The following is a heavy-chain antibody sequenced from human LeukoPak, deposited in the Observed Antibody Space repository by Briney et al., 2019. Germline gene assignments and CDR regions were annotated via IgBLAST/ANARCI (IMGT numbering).Heavy chain of an antibody. CDR2: ISAYNGNT. V-gene: IGHV1-18*01. Sequence: ASVKVSCTASGYTFTSYGISWVRQAPGQGLEWMGWISAYNGNTNYAQKLQGRVTMTTDTSTSTAYMELRSLRSDDTAVYYCARDRSRQTYYYVTGGMDVWGQGTTVTVSS. CDR3: ARDRSRQTYYYVTGGMDV. J-gene: IGHJ6*02. CDR1: GYTFTSYG. D-gene: IGHD3-10*02.